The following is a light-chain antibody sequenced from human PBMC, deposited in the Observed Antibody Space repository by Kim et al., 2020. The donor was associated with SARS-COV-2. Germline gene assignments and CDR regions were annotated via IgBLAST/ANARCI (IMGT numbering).Light chain of an antibody. CDR1: ESVSST. CDR2: AAS. Sequence: SPGERATLSCRASESVSSTLACYQQRPGQAPRLLMFAASTRAAGIPDRFSGSGSGTEFTLTISSLQSEDLAGYYCHQYHNWPRTFGQGTKVDIK. V-gene: IGKV3-15*01. J-gene: IGKJ1*01. CDR3: HQYHNWPRT.